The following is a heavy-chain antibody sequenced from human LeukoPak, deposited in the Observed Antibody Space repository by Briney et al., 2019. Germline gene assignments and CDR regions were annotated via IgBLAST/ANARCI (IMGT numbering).Heavy chain of an antibody. D-gene: IGHD6-13*01. V-gene: IGHV3-21*01. CDR3: ARARSSSWYRSPLDY. Sequence: GGSLRLSCAASGFTFSSYSMNWVRQAPGKGLEWVSSISSSSSYIYYADSVKGRFTTSRDTAKNSLYLQMNSLRAEDTAVYYCARARSSSWYRSPLDYWGQGTLATVSS. J-gene: IGHJ4*02. CDR2: ISSSSSYI. CDR1: GFTFSSYS.